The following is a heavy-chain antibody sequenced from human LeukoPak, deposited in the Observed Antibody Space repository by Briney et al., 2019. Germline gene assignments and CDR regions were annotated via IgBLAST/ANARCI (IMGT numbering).Heavy chain of an antibody. CDR2: ITSYSTYI. CDR1: GFTFNNYS. D-gene: IGHD3-16*01. J-gene: IGHJ4*02. V-gene: IGHV3-21*01. Sequence: GGSLRLSCAASGFTFNNYSIHWVRQPPGKGLEWVSSITSYSTYISYGDSVKGRFTISRDNSKNSLYLHMNSLKVEDTAVYYCASEPWGFDLWGQGTLVTVSS. CDR3: ASEPWGFDL.